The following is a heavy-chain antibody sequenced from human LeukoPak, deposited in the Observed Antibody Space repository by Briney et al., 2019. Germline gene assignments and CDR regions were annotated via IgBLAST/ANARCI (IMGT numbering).Heavy chain of an antibody. CDR3: AKGGITSPGSSN. V-gene: IGHV1-69*13. CDR2: IIPIFGTA. CDR1: GGTFSSYA. D-gene: IGHD1-14*01. J-gene: IGHJ4*02. Sequence: GASVKVSCEASGGTFSSYAISWVRQAPGQGLEWMGGIIPIFGTANYAQKFQGRVTITADESTSTAYMELSSLRADDTAVYYCAKGGITSPGSSNWGQGTLVTVSS.